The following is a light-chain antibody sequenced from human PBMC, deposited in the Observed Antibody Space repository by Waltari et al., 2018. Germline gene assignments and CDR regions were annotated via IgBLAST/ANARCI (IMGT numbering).Light chain of an antibody. CDR3: MQALQIPIQ. V-gene: IGKV2-28*01. CDR1: QSLLHSNGYNY. CDR2: LGS. Sequence: DIVLSQSPLSLPVVFGEPASIPCRSSQSLLHSNGYNYLDWYLQRPGQSPELLIYLGSDRASGVPDRFSGSGSGTYFTRKISRVEAEDIGVYYCMQALQIPIQFGQGTKLEI. J-gene: IGKJ2*01.